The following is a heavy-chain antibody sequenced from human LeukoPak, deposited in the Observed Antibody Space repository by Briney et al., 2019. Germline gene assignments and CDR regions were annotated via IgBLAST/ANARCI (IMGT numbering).Heavy chain of an antibody. V-gene: IGHV4-59*08. CDR3: ARHYGEGGRLFDWLFNF. J-gene: IGHJ4*02. CDR1: GASLGGSY. D-gene: IGHD3-9*01. CDR2: VHYTGST. Sequence: SETLSLTCTVSGASLGGSYWSWLRLPPGKGLEWIGYVHYTGSTKYSTSLQSRVTVSVDTSKNQFSLKLRSVTAADTAVYYCARHYGEGGRLFDWLFNFWGRGTLVTVSS.